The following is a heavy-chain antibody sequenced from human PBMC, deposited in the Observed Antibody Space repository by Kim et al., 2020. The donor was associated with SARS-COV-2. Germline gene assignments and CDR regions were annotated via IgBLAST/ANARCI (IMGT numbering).Heavy chain of an antibody. CDR2: IFSDGRT. V-gene: IGHV3-53*01. D-gene: IGHD2-21*01. J-gene: IGHJ4*02. CDR1: GFSVSNNY. Sequence: GGSLRLSCAASGFSVSNNYMTWVRQAPGKGLEWVSLIFSDGRTFHADSVKGRFTISRDNSKNTLYLQMDSLRAEDTAVYYCARGGGGNMWLDYWGQGTLVTVSS. CDR3: ARGGGGNMWLDY.